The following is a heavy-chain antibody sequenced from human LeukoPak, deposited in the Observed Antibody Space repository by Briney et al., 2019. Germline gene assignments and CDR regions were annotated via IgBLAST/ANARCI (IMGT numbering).Heavy chain of an antibody. V-gene: IGHV4-59*01. D-gene: IGHD3-22*01. CDR3: ARARMYYYDSSGYYPLGYYYYYMDV. J-gene: IGHJ6*03. CDR1: GGSISSYY. CDR2: IYYSGST. Sequence: SETLSLTCTVSGGSISSYYWSWIRQPPGKGLEWIGYIYYSGSTNHNPSLKRRVTISVETYKNQFSLKLSSVTAADTAVYYCARARMYYYDSSGYYPLGYYYYYMDVWGKGTTVTVSS.